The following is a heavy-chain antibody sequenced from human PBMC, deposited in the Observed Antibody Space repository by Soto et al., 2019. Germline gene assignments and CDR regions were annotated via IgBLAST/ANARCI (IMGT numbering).Heavy chain of an antibody. J-gene: IGHJ5*02. CDR2: IYYSGST. D-gene: IGHD6-6*01. V-gene: IGHV4-39*01. Sequence: SETLSLTCTVSGGSISSSSYYWGWIRQPPGKGLEWIGSIYYSGSTYYNPSLKSRVTISVDTSKNQFSLKLSSVTAADTTVYYCARHPGEYSSSLGWFDPWGQGTLVTVSS. CDR1: GGSISSSSYY. CDR3: ARHPGEYSSSLGWFDP.